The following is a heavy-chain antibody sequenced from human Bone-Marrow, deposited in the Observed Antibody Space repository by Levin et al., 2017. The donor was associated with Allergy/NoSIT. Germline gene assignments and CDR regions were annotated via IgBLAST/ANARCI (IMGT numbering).Heavy chain of an antibody. Sequence: SCAVSGFSVSRTFMIWVRQAPGKGLECVAVIYSGGSTYYADSVKGRFTVFRGNSKNTLSLEMNGLGADDTAVYYCARGGVNDAFDIWGQGTLVTVSS. V-gene: IGHV3-53*01. J-gene: IGHJ3*02. CDR1: GFSVSRTF. CDR3: ARGGVNDAFDI. CDR2: IYSGGST.